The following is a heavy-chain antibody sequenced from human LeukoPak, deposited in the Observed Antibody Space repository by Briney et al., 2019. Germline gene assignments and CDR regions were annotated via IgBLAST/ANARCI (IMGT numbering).Heavy chain of an antibody. Sequence: PGGSLRLSCVASGFTFSSSGMHWVRQSPGKGLDWVAFIRNDGNKYNYAESVKGRFTVSRDNSKNTLYLQMDSLSAEDTAVYYCANSIVGATYFDYWGQGTLVTVSS. V-gene: IGHV3-30*02. CDR3: ANSIVGATYFDY. D-gene: IGHD1-26*01. J-gene: IGHJ4*02. CDR1: GFTFSSSG. CDR2: IRNDGNKY.